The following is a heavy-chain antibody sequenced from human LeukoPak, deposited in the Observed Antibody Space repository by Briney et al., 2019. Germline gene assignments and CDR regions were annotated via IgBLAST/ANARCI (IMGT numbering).Heavy chain of an antibody. J-gene: IGHJ4*02. CDR1: GFTFSSYA. V-gene: IGHV3-23*01. CDR3: ARRGSSGWYDY. Sequence: GGSLRLSCAASGFTFSSYAMSWVRQAPGKGLECVSAISGGGPVTHYTDSVKGRFTISRDNSKNTLYLEMNSLRAEDTAVYYCARRGSSGWYDYWGQGTLVTVSS. D-gene: IGHD6-19*01. CDR2: ISGGGPVT.